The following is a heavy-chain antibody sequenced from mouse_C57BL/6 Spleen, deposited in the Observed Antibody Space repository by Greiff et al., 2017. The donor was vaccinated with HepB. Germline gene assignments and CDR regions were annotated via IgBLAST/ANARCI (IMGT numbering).Heavy chain of an antibody. CDR2: IDPSDSET. CDR3: ARAGYYYGSSLYYDMDY. V-gene: IGHV1-52*01. J-gene: IGHJ4*01. Sequence: QVQLQQPGAELVRPGSSVKLSCKASGYTFTSYWMHWVKQRPIQGLEWIGNIDPSDSETHYNQKFKDKATLTVDKSSSTAYMQVSSLTSEDSAVYFCARAGYYYGSSLYYDMDYWGQGTSVTVSS. D-gene: IGHD1-1*01. CDR1: GYTFTSYW.